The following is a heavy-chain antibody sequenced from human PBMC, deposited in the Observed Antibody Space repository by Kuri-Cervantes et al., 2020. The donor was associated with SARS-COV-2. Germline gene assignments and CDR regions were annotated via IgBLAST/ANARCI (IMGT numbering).Heavy chain of an antibody. CDR2: INSDGSTT. CDR1: GFTLSRYW. Sequence: GGSLRLSCAASGFTLSRYWMHWVRQAPGKGLVWVSRINSDGSTTSYADSVKGRFAISRDNAKNTLYLQMNSLRAEDTAVYYCARISIWVVAATLFLAYYYYYGMDVWGQGTTVTVSS. J-gene: IGHJ6*02. D-gene: IGHD2-15*01. CDR3: ARISIWVVAATLFLAYYYYYGMDV. V-gene: IGHV3-74*01.